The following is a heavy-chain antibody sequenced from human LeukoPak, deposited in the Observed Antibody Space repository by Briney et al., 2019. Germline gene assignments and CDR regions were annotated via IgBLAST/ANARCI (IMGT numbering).Heavy chain of an antibody. V-gene: IGHV3-66*01. CDR1: GFTVSSNY. D-gene: IGHD2-15*01. CDR2: IYSGGST. CDR3: ARARSRAFDI. Sequence: PGGSLRLSCAASGFTVSSNYMSWVRQAPGKGLEWVSVIYSGGSTYYADSVKGRFAISRDNSKNTLYLQMNSLRAEDTAVYYCARARSRAFDIWGQGTMVTVSS. J-gene: IGHJ3*02.